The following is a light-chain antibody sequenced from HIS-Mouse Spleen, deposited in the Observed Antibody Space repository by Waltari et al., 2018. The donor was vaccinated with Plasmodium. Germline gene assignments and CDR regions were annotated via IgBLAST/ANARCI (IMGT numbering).Light chain of an antibody. CDR3: QQSYSTPPT. Sequence: DIQMTQSPSSLSASVGDRVTITCRASQSISNYLNCYQQKPGKAPKLLIYAASSLKSGVTIRFSGSGSGTDFTSNISSLQPEDFATDYCQQSYSTPPTFGGGTKVGIK. CDR1: QSISNY. V-gene: IGKV1-39*01. J-gene: IGKJ4*02. CDR2: AAS.